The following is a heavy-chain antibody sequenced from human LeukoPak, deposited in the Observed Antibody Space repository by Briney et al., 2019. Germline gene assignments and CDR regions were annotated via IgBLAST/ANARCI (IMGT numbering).Heavy chain of an antibody. CDR3: ARDHLYYDILTGYSS. Sequence: ASVKVSCKASGYTFTGYYMHWVRQAPGQGLEWMGWINPNSGGTNYAQKFQGRVTMTRDTSISTAYMELSRLRSDDTAVYYCARDHLYYDILTGYSSWGQGTLVTVSS. CDR2: INPNSGGT. V-gene: IGHV1-2*02. CDR1: GYTFTGYY. J-gene: IGHJ4*02. D-gene: IGHD3-9*01.